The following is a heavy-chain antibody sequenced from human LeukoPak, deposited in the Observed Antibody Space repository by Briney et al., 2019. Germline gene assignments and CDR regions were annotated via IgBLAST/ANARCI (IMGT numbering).Heavy chain of an antibody. CDR2: IYYSGST. J-gene: IGHJ3*02. V-gene: IGHV4-59*01. Sequence: SETLSPTCTVSGGSISSNYWSWIRQPPGKGLEWIGFIYYSGSTNYNPSLKSRVTISVDTSKNHFSLKLNSLTAADTAVYYCARLLDYDTSGYPDTFDIWGQGTMVTVSS. CDR3: ARLLDYDTSGYPDTFDI. CDR1: GGSISSNY. D-gene: IGHD3-22*01.